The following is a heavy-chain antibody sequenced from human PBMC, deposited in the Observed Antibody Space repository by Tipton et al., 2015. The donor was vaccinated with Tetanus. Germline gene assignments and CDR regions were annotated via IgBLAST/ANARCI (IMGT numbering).Heavy chain of an antibody. CDR2: ITPFNNNT. V-gene: IGHV1-45*02. CDR1: GYTLTYRY. CDR3: ATREDTGLVIAESDAPDI. Sequence: QSGAEVKKTGSSVKISCKASGYTLTYRYLHWVRQAPGQALEWMGWITPFNNNTNYAQKYQDRVSFSRDRSMSTAYMEVSSLRSADTAVYYCATREDTGLVIAESDAPDIWGQGTMMTVAS. J-gene: IGHJ3*02. D-gene: IGHD5-18*01.